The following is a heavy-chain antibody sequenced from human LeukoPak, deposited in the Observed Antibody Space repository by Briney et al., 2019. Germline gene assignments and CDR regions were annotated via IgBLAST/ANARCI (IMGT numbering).Heavy chain of an antibody. V-gene: IGHV3-7*03. D-gene: IGHD3-10*01. Sequence: GGSLRLSCAASVFTFSSYWMSWVLQAPGKGLEWVANIKQDGSEKYYVDSVKGRFTISRDNSKNTLYLQMNSLRAEDTAVYYCVKLVGVGELFWGHFLEDFWGQGTLVTVSS. J-gene: IGHJ4*02. CDR2: IKQDGSEK. CDR1: VFTFSSYW. CDR3: VKLVGVGELFWGHFLEDF.